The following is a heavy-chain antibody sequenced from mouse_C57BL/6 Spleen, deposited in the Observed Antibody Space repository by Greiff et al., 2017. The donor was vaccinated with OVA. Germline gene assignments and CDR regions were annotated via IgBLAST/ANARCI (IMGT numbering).Heavy chain of an antibody. CDR3: TRITTVVAPDY. J-gene: IGHJ2*01. Sequence: EVQGVESGGGLVQPGGSMKLSCVASGFTFSNYWMNWVRQSPEKGLEWVAQIRLKSDNYATHYAESVKGRFTISRDDSKSSVYLQMNNLRAEDTGIYYCTRITTVVAPDYWGQGTTLTVSS. CDR1: GFTFSNYW. D-gene: IGHD1-1*01. CDR2: IRLKSDNYAT. V-gene: IGHV6-3*01.